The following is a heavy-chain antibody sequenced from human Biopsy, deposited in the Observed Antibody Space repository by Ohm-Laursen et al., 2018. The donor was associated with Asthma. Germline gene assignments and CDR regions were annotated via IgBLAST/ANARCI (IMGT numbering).Heavy chain of an antibody. D-gene: IGHD4-23*01. CDR2: VSSDGHNK. V-gene: IGHV3-30*03. Sequence: SLRLSCAASGFVFSRCGMHWVRQGPGKGLEWVALVSSDGHNKYYEDSVKGRFTISRDNSRNRLYLQINRLTVEDSAVYFCARQSGQDSGGTGAFDRWGQGIMVAVSS. J-gene: IGHJ3*02. CDR1: GFVFSRCG. CDR3: ARQSGQDSGGTGAFDR.